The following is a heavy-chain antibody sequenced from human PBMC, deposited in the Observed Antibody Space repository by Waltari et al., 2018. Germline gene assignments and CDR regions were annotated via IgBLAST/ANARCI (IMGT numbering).Heavy chain of an antibody. CDR2: IYYSGST. J-gene: IGHJ6*03. CDR3: ARAIIGKAAQGRYYMDV. Sequence: QVQLQESGPGLVKPSQTLSLTCTVSGGSISSGGYYWSWIRQHPGKGLEWIWYIYYSGSTYYNPSLKSRVTISVDTSKNQFSLKLSSVTAADTAVYYCARAIIGKAAQGRYYMDVWGKGTTVTVSS. CDR1: GGSISSGGYY. V-gene: IGHV4-31*03. D-gene: IGHD6-13*01.